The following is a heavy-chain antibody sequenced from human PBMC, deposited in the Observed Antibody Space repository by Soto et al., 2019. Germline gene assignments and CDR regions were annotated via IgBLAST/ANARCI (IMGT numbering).Heavy chain of an antibody. Sequence: EVQLVESGGGLVQPGGSLRHSCVASGFTFSTDSMNWVRQAPGKGLEWVAHISTSGATRYYADSVKGRFTISRDNAKTSLYLQMDSLRNEDTAVYYCARFFGSGFDYWGQGTLVTVSS. CDR2: ISTSGATR. D-gene: IGHD6-19*01. J-gene: IGHJ4*02. CDR3: ARFFGSGFDY. CDR1: GFTFSTDS. V-gene: IGHV3-48*02.